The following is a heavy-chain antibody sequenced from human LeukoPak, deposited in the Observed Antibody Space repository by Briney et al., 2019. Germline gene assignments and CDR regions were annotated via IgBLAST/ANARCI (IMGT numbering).Heavy chain of an antibody. J-gene: IGHJ4*02. Sequence: ASVKVSCKASGYTFTGYYMHWVRQAPGQGLELMGWIDPNSGGTNYAQKFQGRVTMTRDTSISTAYMELSRLRSDDTAVYYCARAAVGSSDIVATSYYFDYWGQGTLVTVSS. V-gene: IGHV1-2*02. CDR2: IDPNSGGT. D-gene: IGHD5-12*01. CDR1: GYTFTGYY. CDR3: ARAAVGSSDIVATSYYFDY.